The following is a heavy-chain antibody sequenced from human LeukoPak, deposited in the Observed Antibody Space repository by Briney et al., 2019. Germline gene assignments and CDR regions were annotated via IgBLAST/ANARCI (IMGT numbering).Heavy chain of an antibody. CDR2: MNPICGNT. D-gene: IGHD5-18*01. CDR3: ARGRGYSYGTAIDD. Sequence: ASVKVSCKATGYTSTSYHINWVRQATGQEVEWMGWMNPICGNTGYAQNFQGRVTMTRNTTIRTAYMELRSLRSEDTAVYYCARGRGYSYGTAIDDWGQGTLVTVSS. CDR1: GYTSTSYH. V-gene: IGHV1-8*01. J-gene: IGHJ4*01.